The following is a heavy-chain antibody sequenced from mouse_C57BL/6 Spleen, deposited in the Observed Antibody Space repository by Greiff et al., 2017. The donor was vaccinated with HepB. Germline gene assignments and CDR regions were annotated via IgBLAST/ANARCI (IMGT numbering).Heavy chain of an antibody. Sequence: EVQLQQSGPELVKPGASVKISCKASGYSFTGYYMNWVKQSPEKSLEWIGEINPSTGGTTYNQKFKAKATLTVDKSSSTAYMQLKSLTSEDSAVYYCARGGDYDRVAWFAYWGQGTLVTVSA. CDR1: GYSFTGYY. J-gene: IGHJ3*01. D-gene: IGHD2-4*01. V-gene: IGHV1-42*01. CDR3: ARGGDYDRVAWFAY. CDR2: INPSTGGT.